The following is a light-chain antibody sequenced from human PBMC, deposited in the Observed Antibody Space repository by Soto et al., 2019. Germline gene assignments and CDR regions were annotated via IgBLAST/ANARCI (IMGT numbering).Light chain of an antibody. CDR1: QSVSSSD. Sequence: EIWLTQSPGTLSLSPGQRATLSCRASQSVSSSDLAWYQQKPGQAPRLLIYGASSRATGIPDRFSGSGSGTDFTLTISSLEPEDFAVYSCQQYGSSPQSCGQGTEVEI. CDR3: QQYGSSPQS. J-gene: IGKJ1*01. CDR2: GAS. V-gene: IGKV3-20*01.